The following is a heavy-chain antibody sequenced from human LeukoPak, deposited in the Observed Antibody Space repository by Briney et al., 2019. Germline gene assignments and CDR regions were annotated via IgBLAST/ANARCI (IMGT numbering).Heavy chain of an antibody. J-gene: IGHJ4*02. V-gene: IGHV4-4*07. CDR1: GASVSSNY. CDR2: ISFSDGT. CDR3: ARIRRHNNDWYADDS. D-gene: IGHD6-19*01. Sequence: SETLSLTCAVSGASVSSNYWSWIRQSAGERLEWIGRISFSDGTNYSPSLKSRVSMSLDASKNQFSLKLTSVTAADTAVYYCARIRRHNNDWYADDSWGQGALVTVSS.